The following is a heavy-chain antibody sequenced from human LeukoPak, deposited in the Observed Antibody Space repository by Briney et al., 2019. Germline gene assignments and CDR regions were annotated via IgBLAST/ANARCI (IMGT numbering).Heavy chain of an antibody. CDR2: LYSGGST. D-gene: IGHD5-24*01. Sequence: GGSLRLSCAASGFTVSGNYMSWVRQAPGKGLEWVSLLYSGGSTYYADSVKGRFSISKDNSKNTLYLQMNSLRAEDTAVYYCASRDKGYYYGMDVWGQGTTVTVSS. CDR3: ASRDKGYYYGMDV. CDR1: GFTVSGNY. J-gene: IGHJ6*02. V-gene: IGHV3-66*01.